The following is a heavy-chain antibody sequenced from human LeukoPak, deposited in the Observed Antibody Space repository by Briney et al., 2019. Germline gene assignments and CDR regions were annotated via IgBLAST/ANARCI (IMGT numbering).Heavy chain of an antibody. CDR1: GFTFSSYG. D-gene: IGHD3-16*02. V-gene: IGHV3-30*18. Sequence: PGGSLRLSCAASGFTFSSYGMHWVRQAPGKGLEWVAVISHDGSNKYYADSVKGRFTISRDNSKNTLYLQMNSLRAEDTAVYYCAKDTGYDYVWGSYRYTNNWFDPWGQGTQATVSS. J-gene: IGHJ5*02. CDR3: AKDTGYDYVWGSYRYTNNWFDP. CDR2: ISHDGSNK.